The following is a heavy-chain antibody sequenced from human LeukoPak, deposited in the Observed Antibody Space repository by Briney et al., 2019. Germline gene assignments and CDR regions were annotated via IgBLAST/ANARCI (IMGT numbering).Heavy chain of an antibody. V-gene: IGHV3-21*01. D-gene: IGHD1-26*01. Sequence: GGSLRLSCAASGFTFSSYSMNWVRQAPGKGLEWVSSISSSSSYIYYADSVKGRFTISRDNAKNSLYLQMNKLRAEDTAVYYCARWGPIVGATRAFDIWGQGTMVTVSS. CDR2: ISSSSSYI. J-gene: IGHJ3*02. CDR3: ARWGPIVGATRAFDI. CDR1: GFTFSSYS.